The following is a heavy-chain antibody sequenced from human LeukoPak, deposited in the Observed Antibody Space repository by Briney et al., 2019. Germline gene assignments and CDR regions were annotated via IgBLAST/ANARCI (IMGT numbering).Heavy chain of an antibody. D-gene: IGHD3-3*01. J-gene: IGHJ5*02. CDR1: GGSFSGYY. CDR3: ARGVDVYYDFWSGYYARRNWFDP. CDR2: INHSGST. V-gene: IGHV4-34*01. Sequence: SGTLSLTCAVYGGSFSGYYWSRIRQPPGKGLEWIGEINHSGSTNYNPSLKSRVTISVDTSKNQFSLKLSSVTAADTAVYYCARGVDVYYDFWSGYYARRNWFDPWGQGTLVTVSS.